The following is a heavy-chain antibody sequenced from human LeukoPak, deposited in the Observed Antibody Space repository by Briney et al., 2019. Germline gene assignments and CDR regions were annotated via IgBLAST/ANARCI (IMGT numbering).Heavy chain of an antibody. CDR2: IYYGGST. CDR3: ARENNWNYLRHFDY. Sequence: SETLSLTCTVSGGSISSGDYYWSWIRQPPGKGLEWIGYIYYGGSTYYNPSLKSRVTISVDTSKNQFSLKLSSVTAADTAVYYCARENNWNYLRHFDYWGQGTLVTVSS. J-gene: IGHJ4*02. D-gene: IGHD1-7*01. CDR1: GGSISSGDYY. V-gene: IGHV4-30-4*01.